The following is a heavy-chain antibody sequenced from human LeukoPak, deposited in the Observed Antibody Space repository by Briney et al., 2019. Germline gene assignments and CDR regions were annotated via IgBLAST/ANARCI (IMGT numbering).Heavy chain of an antibody. V-gene: IGHV3-23*01. Sequence: GGSLRLSCAASGFTFSSYAMTWVCQAPGKGLEWVSAISSSGGNTYFADSVKGRFTISRDNSKSTLYLQMNSLRAEDTAVYFCANWNNGAFDIWGQGTMVTVSS. CDR3: ANWNNGAFDI. CDR1: GFTFSSYA. J-gene: IGHJ3*02. D-gene: IGHD1/OR15-1a*01. CDR2: ISSSGGNT.